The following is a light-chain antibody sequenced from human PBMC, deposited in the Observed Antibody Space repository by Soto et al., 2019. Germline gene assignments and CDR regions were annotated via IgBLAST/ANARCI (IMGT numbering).Light chain of an antibody. Sequence: QSVLTQPASVSGSPGQSSTISCTGTSSDVGSYNLVSWYQQHPGKAPKLMIYEGSKRPSGVSNRFSGSKSGNTASLTISGLQAEDDADYYCCSYAGSSTFVVFGGGTKLTVL. CDR2: EGS. CDR1: SSDVGSYNL. V-gene: IGLV2-23*03. J-gene: IGLJ2*01. CDR3: CSYAGSSTFVV.